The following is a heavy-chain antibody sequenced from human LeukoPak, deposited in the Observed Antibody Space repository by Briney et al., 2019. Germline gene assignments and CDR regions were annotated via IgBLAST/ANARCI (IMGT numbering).Heavy chain of an antibody. D-gene: IGHD3-22*01. CDR3: ARDPDYYDSSGYYWFDY. V-gene: IGHV1-69*04. J-gene: IGHJ4*02. Sequence: SVKVSCKASGGTFSSYAIGWVRRAPGQGLEWMGRIIPILGIANYAQKFQGRVTITADKSTSTAYMELSSLRSEDTAVYYCARDPDYYDSSGYYWFDYWGQGTLVTVSS. CDR2: IIPILGIA. CDR1: GGTFSSYA.